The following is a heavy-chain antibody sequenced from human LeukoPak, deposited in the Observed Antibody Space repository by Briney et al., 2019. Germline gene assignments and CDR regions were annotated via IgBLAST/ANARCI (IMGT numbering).Heavy chain of an antibody. CDR1: GYSISSGYY. D-gene: IGHD3-10*01. J-gene: IGHJ5*02. V-gene: IGHV4-38-2*01. CDR2: IYHSGST. Sequence: SETLSLTCAVSGYSISSGYYWGWIRQPPGKGLEWIGSIYHSGSTYYNPSLKSRVTISVDTSKNQFSLKLTSVTAADTAVYYCARGNTMVRGAFWFDPWGQGTLVTVSS. CDR3: ARGNTMVRGAFWFDP.